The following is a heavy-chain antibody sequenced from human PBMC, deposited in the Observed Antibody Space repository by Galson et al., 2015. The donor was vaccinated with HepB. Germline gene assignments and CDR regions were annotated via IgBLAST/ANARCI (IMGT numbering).Heavy chain of an antibody. Sequence: SLRLSCAASGFSFNSYGMHWVRQAPGKGLEWVALISSDGSKNNYADSARGRFTISRDNSWNTVYLQMSSLRPEDTAVYYCARAENCGGGECWLVDSWGLGTLVTVSS. CDR2: ISSDGSKN. V-gene: IGHV3-30*03. CDR1: GFSFNSYG. CDR3: ARAENCGGGECWLVDS. D-gene: IGHD2-21*01. J-gene: IGHJ5*01.